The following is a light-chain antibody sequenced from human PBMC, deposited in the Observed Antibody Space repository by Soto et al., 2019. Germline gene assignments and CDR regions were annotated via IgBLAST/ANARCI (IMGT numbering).Light chain of an antibody. V-gene: IGKV3-11*01. J-gene: IGKJ3*01. CDR3: QQRFYWHPLFT. Sequence: IVLTQSPATLSLSPGERATLSCRASQSVSHYLAWYQQKPGQAPRLLIYDASNRAAGIPARVSGSGSGTDFTLTISSLEPEDFALYYCQQRFYWHPLFTFGPGTKVDI. CDR2: DAS. CDR1: QSVSHY.